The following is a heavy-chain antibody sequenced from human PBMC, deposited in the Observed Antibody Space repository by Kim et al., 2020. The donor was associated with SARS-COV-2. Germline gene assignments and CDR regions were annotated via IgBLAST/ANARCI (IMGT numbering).Heavy chain of an antibody. Sequence: GGSLRLSCAASGFTFSSYGMNWVRQAPGKGLEWVAVIWDDGGNKYYADSVKGRFTISRDNSKNTLYLQMNSLRAEDTAVYYCARDRLPFLTMVRGVMRYYYSGRDVWGQGPTVTVSS. CDR3: ARDRLPFLTMVRGVMRYYYSGRDV. CDR2: IWDDGGNK. CDR1: GFTFSSYG. V-gene: IGHV3-33*01. D-gene: IGHD3-10*01. J-gene: IGHJ6*02.